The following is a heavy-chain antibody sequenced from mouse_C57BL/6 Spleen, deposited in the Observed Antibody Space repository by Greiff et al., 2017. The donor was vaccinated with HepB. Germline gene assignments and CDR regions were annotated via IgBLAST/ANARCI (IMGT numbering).Heavy chain of an antibody. CDR2: IYPRNGNT. Sequence: VQLQQSGAELARPGASVKLSCKASGYTFPRYGISWVKQRPGQGLEWIGEIYPRNGNTYYNEKFKGKATLTADKSSSKAYMELRSLTSEDSAVYFGASSDYRPYYAMDYWGQGTSVTVSS. CDR1: GYTFPRYG. V-gene: IGHV1-81*01. D-gene: IGHD2-4*01. J-gene: IGHJ4*01. CDR3: ASSDYRPYYAMDY.